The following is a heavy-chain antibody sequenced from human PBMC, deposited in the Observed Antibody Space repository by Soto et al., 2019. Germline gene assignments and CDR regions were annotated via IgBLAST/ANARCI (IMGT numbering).Heavy chain of an antibody. CDR1: GYTFTSYD. V-gene: IGHV1-8*01. Sequence: QVQLVQSGAEVKKPGASVKVSCKASGYTFTSYDINWVRQATGQGLEWMGWMNPNSGNTASTQKFQGRVTMTRNTSISTAFMELSSLRSEDTAVYYCAREIAVAGFDYWGQGTLVTVSS. CDR3: AREIAVAGFDY. J-gene: IGHJ4*02. D-gene: IGHD6-19*01. CDR2: MNPNSGNT.